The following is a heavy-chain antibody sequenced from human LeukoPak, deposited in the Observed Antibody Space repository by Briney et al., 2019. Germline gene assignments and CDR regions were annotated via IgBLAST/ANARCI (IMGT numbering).Heavy chain of an antibody. J-gene: IGHJ5*02. Sequence: PSETLSLTCAVYGVSFSGYYWSWIRQPPGKGLEWIGYIYYSGSTNYNPSLKSRVTISVDTSKNQFSLKLSSVTAADTAVYYCARALPKRNWFDPWGQGTLVTVSS. D-gene: IGHD3-10*01. V-gene: IGHV4-59*01. CDR2: IYYSGST. CDR1: GVSFSGYY. CDR3: ARALPKRNWFDP.